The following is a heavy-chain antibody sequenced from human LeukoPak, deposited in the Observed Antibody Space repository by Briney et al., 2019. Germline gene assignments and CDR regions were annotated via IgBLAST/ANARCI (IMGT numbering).Heavy chain of an antibody. V-gene: IGHV1-69*04. CDR3: ARDWFRNSSSSQPSPPRYFDR. J-gene: IGHJ2*01. D-gene: IGHD6-6*01. CDR1: GGTFSSYT. Sequence: APMKVSCKASGGTFSSYTISWVRQAPGQGLEWMGRIIPILGIANYAQKFQGGVTITADKSTSTAYMELSSLRSEDTAVYYCARDWFRNSSSSQPSPPRYFDRWGRGTLVIVSS. CDR2: IIPILGIA.